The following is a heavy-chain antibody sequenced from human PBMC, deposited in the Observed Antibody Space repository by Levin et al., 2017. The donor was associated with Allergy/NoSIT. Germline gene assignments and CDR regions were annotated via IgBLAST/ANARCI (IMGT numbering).Heavy chain of an antibody. V-gene: IGHV1-69*13. D-gene: IGHD5-12*01. Sequence: ASVKVSCKASGGTFSSYAISWVRQAPGQGLEWMGGIIPIFGTANYAQKFQGRVTITADESTSTAYMELSSLRSEDTAVYYCARLDLGYSGYAHHDYWGQGTLVTVSS. CDR1: GGTFSSYA. CDR3: ARLDLGYSGYAHHDY. J-gene: IGHJ4*02. CDR2: IIPIFGTA.